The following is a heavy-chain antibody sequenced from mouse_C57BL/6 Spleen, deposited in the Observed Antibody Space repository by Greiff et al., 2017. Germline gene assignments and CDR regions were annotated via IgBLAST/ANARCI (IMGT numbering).Heavy chain of an antibody. D-gene: IGHD2-4*01. J-gene: IGHJ2*01. CDR2: IDPSDSET. Sequence: QVQLQQPGAELVRPGSSVKLSCKASGYTFTSYWMHWVKQRPIQGLEWIGNIDPSDSETHYNQKFKDKATLTVDKSSSTAYMQLSSLTSEDSAVYYCARGSVYYDYDGGDYFGYWGQGTTLTVSS. CDR1: GYTFTSYW. V-gene: IGHV1-52*01. CDR3: ARGSVYYDYDGGDYFGY.